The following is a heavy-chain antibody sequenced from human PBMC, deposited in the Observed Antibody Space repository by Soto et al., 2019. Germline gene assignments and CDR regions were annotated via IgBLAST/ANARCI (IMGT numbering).Heavy chain of an antibody. J-gene: IGHJ4*02. CDR2: IVADGSTT. CDR3: ANGVVRPLNN. D-gene: IGHD3-3*01. V-gene: IGHV3-23*01. Sequence: EVQLLESGGGLVQPGGSLRLSCAASGFTFTAYGMSWARQAPGKGLEWVSGIVADGSTTHYADSVKGRFTISRDDSKNTLYLQMNSLRAEDTAVYYCANGVVRPLNNWGQGTLVTVSS. CDR1: GFTFTAYG.